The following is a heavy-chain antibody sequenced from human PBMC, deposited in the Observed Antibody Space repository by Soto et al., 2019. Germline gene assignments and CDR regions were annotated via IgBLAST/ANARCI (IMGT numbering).Heavy chain of an antibody. CDR3: ARALKDCSSTRCYYDYGMDV. CDR2: IYHSGST. D-gene: IGHD2-2*01. CDR1: GGSISSSNW. J-gene: IGHJ6*02. V-gene: IGHV4-4*02. Sequence: SETLSLTCAVSGGSISSSNWWSWVRQPPGKGLEWIGEIYHSGSTNYNPSLKSRVTISVDKSKNQFSVKLSSVTAADTAVYYCARALKDCSSTRCYYDYGMDVWGQGTTVTVSS.